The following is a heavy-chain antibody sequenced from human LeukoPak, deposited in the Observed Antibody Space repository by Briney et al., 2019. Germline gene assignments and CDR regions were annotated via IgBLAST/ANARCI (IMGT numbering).Heavy chain of an antibody. CDR3: ARGRDYGMDV. V-gene: IGHV4-59*01. Sequence: SETLSLTCTVSGSSISSYYWSWIRQPPGKGLEWIGYIYYSGSTNYNPSLKSRVTISVDTSKNQFSLKLSSVTAADTAVYYCARGRDYGMDVWGQGTTVTVSS. J-gene: IGHJ6*02. CDR1: GSSISSYY. CDR2: IYYSGST.